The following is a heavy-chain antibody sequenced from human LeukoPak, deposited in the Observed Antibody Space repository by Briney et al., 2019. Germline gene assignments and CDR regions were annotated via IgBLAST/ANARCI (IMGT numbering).Heavy chain of an antibody. Sequence: GGSLRLSCSTSGFTFSNHFMHWVRQAPGKGLEYVSSIGSNGASTLYADSVKGRFTISRDNSKNTLYLQMNSLRAEDTAVYYCAREAIVVVPAAMRKYYGMDVWGQGTTVTVSS. CDR2: IGSNGAST. CDR3: AREAIVVVPAAMRKYYGMDV. D-gene: IGHD2-2*01. J-gene: IGHJ6*02. V-gene: IGHV3-64*04. CDR1: GFTFSNHF.